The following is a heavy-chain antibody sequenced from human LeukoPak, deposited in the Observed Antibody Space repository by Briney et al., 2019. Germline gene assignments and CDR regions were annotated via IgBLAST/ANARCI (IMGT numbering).Heavy chain of an antibody. CDR3: ARATGIVVVITIDY. J-gene: IGHJ4*02. CDR1: GFTFSSYE. CDR2: ISSSGSTI. Sequence: GGSLRLSCAASGFTFSSYEMNWVRQAPGKGLEWVSYISSSGSTIYYADSVKGRFTISRDNAKNSLYLQMNSLRAEDTAVYYCARATGIVVVITIDYWGQGTLVTVSS. V-gene: IGHV3-48*03. D-gene: IGHD3-22*01.